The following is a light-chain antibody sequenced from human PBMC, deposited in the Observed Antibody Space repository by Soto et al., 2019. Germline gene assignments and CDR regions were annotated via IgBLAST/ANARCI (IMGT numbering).Light chain of an antibody. CDR2: LGS. CDR1: QSLLHSNGYNY. V-gene: IGKV2-28*01. CDR3: MQGLQSRLT. J-gene: IGKJ4*01. Sequence: DIVMTQSPLSLPVTPGESASISCRSSQSLLHSNGYNYLDWYLQKPGQSPQLLIYLGSNRASGVPDRFSGSGSCTDFTLKISRVEAEDVGVYYCMQGLQSRLTFGGGTKVEI.